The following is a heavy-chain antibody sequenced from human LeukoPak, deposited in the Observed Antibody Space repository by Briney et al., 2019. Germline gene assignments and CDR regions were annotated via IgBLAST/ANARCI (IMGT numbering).Heavy chain of an antibody. D-gene: IGHD6-6*01. CDR2: ISSSSTYI. CDR3: ASGEYSTSSGAFDI. CDR1: GFTFSSYS. V-gene: IGHV3-21*01. Sequence: GGSLRLSCAASGFTFSSYSMNWVRQAPGKGLEWVSSISSSSTYIYYEDSVKGRFTISRDNAQNSLYLQMSSLRADDTAGYYCASGEYSTSSGAFDIWGQGTMVTVSS. J-gene: IGHJ3*02.